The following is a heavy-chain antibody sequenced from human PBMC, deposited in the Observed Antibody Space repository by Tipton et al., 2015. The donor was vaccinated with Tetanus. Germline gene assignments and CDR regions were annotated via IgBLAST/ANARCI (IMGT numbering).Heavy chain of an antibody. CDR2: NGGHNGDT. CDR1: GYTFTSYG. Sequence: QVQLVQSVPEVKKPGASVKVSCKASGYTFTSYGINWVRQAPGQGLEWMGWNGGHNGDTNYAQKFQGRVTMTTDTSTNTAYMELRSLRSDDTAVYYCARLVRQWLVPEDYWGQGTLVTVSS. V-gene: IGHV1-18*01. J-gene: IGHJ4*02. CDR3: ARLVRQWLVPEDY. D-gene: IGHD6-19*01.